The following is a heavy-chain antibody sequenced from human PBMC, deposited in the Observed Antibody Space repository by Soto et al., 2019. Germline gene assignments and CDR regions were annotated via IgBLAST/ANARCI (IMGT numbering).Heavy chain of an antibody. CDR3: AREAQPGQYDY. Sequence: GASVKVSCKASGYTFTGYYMHWVRQAPGQGLEWMGWINPNSGGTNYAQKFQGRVTMTRNTSISTAYMELSRLRSEDTAVYYCAREAQPGQYDYWRQGPLVTVSS. J-gene: IGHJ4*02. CDR2: INPNSGGT. V-gene: IGHV1-2*02. D-gene: IGHD1-1*01. CDR1: GYTFTGYY.